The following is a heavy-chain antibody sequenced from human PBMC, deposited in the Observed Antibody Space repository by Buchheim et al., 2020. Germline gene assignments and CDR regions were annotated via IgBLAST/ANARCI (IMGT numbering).Heavy chain of an antibody. D-gene: IGHD6-13*01. CDR1: GGSISSSSYY. CDR3: ARHASDSSSWYGDNWFDP. Sequence: QLQLQESGPGLVKPSETLSLTCTVSGGSISSSSYYWGWIRQPPGKGLEWIGSIYYSGSTYYNPSLKSRVTISVDTSKNLFSLKLSSVTAADTAVYYCARHASDSSSWYGDNWFDPWGQGTL. V-gene: IGHV4-39*01. CDR2: IYYSGST. J-gene: IGHJ5*02.